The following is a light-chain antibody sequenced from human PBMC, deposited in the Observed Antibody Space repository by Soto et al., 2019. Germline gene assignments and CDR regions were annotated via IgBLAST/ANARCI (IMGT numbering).Light chain of an antibody. Sequence: ESVLTQSPGTLSLSPGERATLSCRASQSVSNASFAWYQQKPGQAPRLLIYGVSSRATGIPDRFSGSGSGTDFTLTISRLEPEDFVVYFCQQYSSLPHTFGQGTKLEVK. CDR1: QSVSNAS. J-gene: IGKJ2*01. CDR2: GVS. V-gene: IGKV3-20*01. CDR3: QQYSSLPHT.